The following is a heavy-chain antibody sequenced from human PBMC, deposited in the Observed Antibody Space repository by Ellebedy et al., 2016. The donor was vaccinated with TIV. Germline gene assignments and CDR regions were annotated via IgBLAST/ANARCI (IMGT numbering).Heavy chain of an antibody. CDR3: ARDGACGGDCYGDNY. Sequence: AASVQVSCKASGYTFTGYYIHWVRQAPGQGLEWMGWINPKNGGTNDAQKFQGRVTMTRDTSISTAYMELSWLRSDDTAVNYCARDGACGGDCYGDNYWGQGSLVTVSS. V-gene: IGHV1-2*02. J-gene: IGHJ4*02. CDR1: GYTFTGYY. D-gene: IGHD2-21*02. CDR2: INPKNGGT.